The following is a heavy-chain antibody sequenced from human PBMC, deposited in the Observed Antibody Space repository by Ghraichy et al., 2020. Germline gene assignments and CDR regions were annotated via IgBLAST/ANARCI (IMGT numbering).Heavy chain of an antibody. CDR1: GFIFNKYW. J-gene: IGHJ4*02. CDR3: ARALGSGDSDY. D-gene: IGHD3-10*01. CDR2: IKYDGSEQ. V-gene: IGHV3-7*01. Sequence: GGSLRLSCGGSGFIFNKYWMTWVRQAPGKGLEWVANIKYDGSEQYYVDSVKGRFTLSRDNAKNSLYLQMNSLRVEDTAVYYCARALGSGDSDYWGQGILVTVSS.